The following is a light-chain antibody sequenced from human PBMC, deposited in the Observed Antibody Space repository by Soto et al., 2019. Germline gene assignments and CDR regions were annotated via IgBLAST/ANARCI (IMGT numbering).Light chain of an antibody. J-gene: IGKJ2*01. Sequence: EIVLTQSPGTLSLSPGERATLSCRASQSVRSSYLAWYQQKPGQAPRLLIYGASSRATGIPDRFSGSGSGTDFTLTISRLETEEFAVYYCHQYGSLYTFGQGTKLEIK. V-gene: IGKV3-20*01. CDR2: GAS. CDR1: QSVRSSY. CDR3: HQYGSLYT.